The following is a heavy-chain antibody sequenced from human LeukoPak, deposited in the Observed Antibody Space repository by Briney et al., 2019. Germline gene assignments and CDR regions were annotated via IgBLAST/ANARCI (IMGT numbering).Heavy chain of an antibody. Sequence: SETLSLTCTVSGGSISSSSYYWGWIRQPPGKGLEWIGSIYYSGSTYYNPSLKSRVTISVDTSKNQFSLKLSSVTAADTAVYYCALRPRLYSNLENWFDPWGQGTLVTVSS. CDR1: GGSISSSSYY. CDR2: IYYSGST. V-gene: IGHV4-39*01. D-gene: IGHD4-11*01. CDR3: ALRPRLYSNLENWFDP. J-gene: IGHJ5*02.